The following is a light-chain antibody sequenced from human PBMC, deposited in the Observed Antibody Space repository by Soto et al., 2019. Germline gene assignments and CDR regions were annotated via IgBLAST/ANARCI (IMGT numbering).Light chain of an antibody. V-gene: IGKV3-15*01. J-gene: IGKJ1*01. CDR3: QHYNNWPLT. Sequence: EIVLTQSPGTLSLSPGERATLSCRASQSVSNNYLAWYQQKPGQAPRLLIFGASTRATGIPARFSGSGSGTDFTLTISSLQSEDFALYYCQHYNNWPLTFGQGTKVDIK. CDR1: QSVSNN. CDR2: GAS.